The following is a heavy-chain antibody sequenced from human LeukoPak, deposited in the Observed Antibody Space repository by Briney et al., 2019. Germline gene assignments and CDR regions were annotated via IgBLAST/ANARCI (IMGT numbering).Heavy chain of an antibody. CDR3: ARLAVAHEPAFDY. CDR2: VSPGDSDT. J-gene: IGHJ4*02. D-gene: IGHD6-19*01. V-gene: IGHV5-51*01. CDR1: GYSFTTYR. Sequence: GESLKISCKGSGYSFTTYRIGWVRQMPGKGLEWMGVVSPGDSDTRYSPSFQGQVTISADKSISTAYLQWSSLKASDTAMYYCARLAVAHEPAFDYWGQGTLVTVSS.